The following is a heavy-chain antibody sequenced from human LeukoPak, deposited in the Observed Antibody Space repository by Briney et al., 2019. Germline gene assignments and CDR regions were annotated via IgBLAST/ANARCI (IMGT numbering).Heavy chain of an antibody. V-gene: IGHV2-26*01. CDR2: ISSTDEK. CDR1: DFALSTARMG. Sequence: SGPALLKPTSTLTLTGNATDFALSTARMGVSWIRQPPGEALEWLAYISSTDEKSYSTYLKSSVTMSKDTSKSQVVLTMTNLDTVERATYTGARIITMTTPPIAEWWGQGALVTVSS. D-gene: IGHD4-17*01. CDR3: ARIITMTTPPIAEW. J-gene: IGHJ4*02.